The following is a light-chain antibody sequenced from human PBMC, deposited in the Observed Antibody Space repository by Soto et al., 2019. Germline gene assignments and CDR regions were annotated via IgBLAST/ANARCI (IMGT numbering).Light chain of an antibody. V-gene: IGLV2-14*01. J-gene: IGLJ2*01. CDR1: SSDIGAYDY. CDR2: EVT. CDR3: GSYASATLI. Sequence: QSALTQPASVSGSPGQSITISCTGTSSDIGAYDYVSWFQQYPGKAPTLLIYEVTFLPSGVSSRFSGSKSGNTASLTISGLQTEDEADYYSGSYASATLIFGGGTKVTVL.